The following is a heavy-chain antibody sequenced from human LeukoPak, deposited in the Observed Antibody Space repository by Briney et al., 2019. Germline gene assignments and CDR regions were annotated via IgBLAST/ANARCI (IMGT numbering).Heavy chain of an antibody. V-gene: IGHV4-59*01. CDR3: ARLRGNYFPDY. CDR2: IYYSGST. J-gene: IGHJ4*02. Sequence: SETLSLTCAVSGGSLNSYYWTWNRQPPGKGLEWIAYIYYSGSTNYNPSLKSRVTISVDTSKNQFSLTLSSVTAADTAVYYCARLRGNYFPDYWGQGTLVTVSS. D-gene: IGHD4-11*01. CDR1: GGSLNSYY.